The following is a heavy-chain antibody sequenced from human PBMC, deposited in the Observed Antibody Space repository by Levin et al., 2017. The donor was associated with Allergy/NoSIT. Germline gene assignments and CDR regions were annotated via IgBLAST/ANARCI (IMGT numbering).Heavy chain of an antibody. CDR2: ISAYNGNT. CDR1: GYTFTSYG. J-gene: IGHJ6*02. Sequence: ASVKVSCKASGYTFTSYGISWVRQAPGQGLEWMGWISAYNGNTNYAQKLQGRVTMTTDTSTSTAYMELRSLRSDDTAVYYCARGVDDFWSDVSYYYYGMDVWGQGTTVTVSS. CDR3: ARGVDDFWSDVSYYYYGMDV. D-gene: IGHD3-3*01. V-gene: IGHV1-18*01.